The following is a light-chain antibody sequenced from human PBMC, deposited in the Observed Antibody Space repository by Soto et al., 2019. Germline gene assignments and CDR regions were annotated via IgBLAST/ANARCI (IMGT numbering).Light chain of an antibody. CDR2: AAS. J-gene: IGKJ5*01. CDR3: QQAYSLIT. CDR1: QSISNW. V-gene: IGKV1-12*01. Sequence: DIQMTQSPSSVSASVGARVPITCRASQSISNWLAWYQQKPGQAPKLLIYAASSLQNGVPSRFSGSGSGTDFTLTISSLQPEDFATYYCQQAYSLITFGQGTRLEIK.